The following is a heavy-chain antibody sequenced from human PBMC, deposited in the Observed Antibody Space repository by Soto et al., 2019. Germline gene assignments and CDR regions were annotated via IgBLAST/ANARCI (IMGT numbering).Heavy chain of an antibody. CDR2: IDPSDSYT. CDR3: ARTRPYSSSWYRNYYYYYGMDV. J-gene: IGHJ6*02. CDR1: GYSFTSYW. V-gene: IGHV5-10-1*01. D-gene: IGHD6-13*01. Sequence: GESLKISCKGSGYSFTSYWISWVRQMPGKGLEWMGRIDPSDSYTNYSPSFQGHVTISAGKSISTAYLQWSSLKASDTAMYYCARTRPYSSSWYRNYYYYYGMDVWSQGTTVTVSS.